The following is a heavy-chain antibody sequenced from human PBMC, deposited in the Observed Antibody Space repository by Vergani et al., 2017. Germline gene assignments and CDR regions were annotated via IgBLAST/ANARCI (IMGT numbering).Heavy chain of an antibody. Sequence: EVQLVQSGAEVKTPGESLKISCKGSGYSFTSYWIGWVRQMPGKGLEWMGIIYPGDSDTRYSPSFQGQVTISADKSISTAYLQWSSLKASDTAMYYCARLRTYYDFWSGLFFDYWGQGTLVTVSS. J-gene: IGHJ4*02. D-gene: IGHD3-3*01. CDR2: IYPGDSDT. CDR1: GYSFTSYW. V-gene: IGHV5-51*01. CDR3: ARLRTYYDFWSGLFFDY.